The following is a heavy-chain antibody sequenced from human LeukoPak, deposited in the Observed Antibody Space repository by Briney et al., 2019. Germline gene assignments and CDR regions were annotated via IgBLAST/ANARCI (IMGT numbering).Heavy chain of an antibody. D-gene: IGHD3-10*01. Sequence: PSETLSLTCAVYGGSFSGYYWSWIRQPPGKGLEWIGEINHSGSTNYNPSLKSRVTISVDTSKNQFSLKLSSVTAADTAVYYCARGNSALWFGELLIKYYYYYYMDVWGKGTTVTVSS. CDR2: INHSGST. V-gene: IGHV4-34*01. J-gene: IGHJ6*03. CDR3: ARGNSALWFGELLIKYYYYYYMDV. CDR1: GGSFSGYY.